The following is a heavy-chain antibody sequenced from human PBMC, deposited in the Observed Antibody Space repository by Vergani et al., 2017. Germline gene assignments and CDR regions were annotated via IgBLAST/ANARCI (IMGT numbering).Heavy chain of an antibody. D-gene: IGHD3-3*01. V-gene: IGHV1-18*01. J-gene: IGHJ4*02. CDR3: ARVLGVTDYDLWFGYPGY. CDR2: ISAYNGNT. Sequence: QVPLVQSGAEVKKPGASVKVSCKASGYTFTSYGISWVRQAPGQGLEWMGWISAYNGNTNYAQKLQGRVTMTTDTSTSTADMELRSLRSDDTAVYYCARVLGVTDYDLWFGYPGYWGQGTLVTVSS. CDR1: GYTFTSYG.